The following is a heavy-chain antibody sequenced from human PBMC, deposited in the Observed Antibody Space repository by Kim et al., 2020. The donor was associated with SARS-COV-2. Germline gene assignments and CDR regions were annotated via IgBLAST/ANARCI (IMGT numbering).Heavy chain of an antibody. CDR2: IIPIFGTA. V-gene: IGHV1-69*13. J-gene: IGHJ4*02. CDR3: AVSPHAVVVTAQFDY. Sequence: SVKVSCKASGGTFSSYAISWVRQAPGQGLEWMGGIIPIFGTANYAQKFQGRVTITADESTSTAYMELSSLRSEDTAVYYCAVSPHAVVVTAQFDYWGQGTLVTVSS. CDR1: GGTFSSYA. D-gene: IGHD2-21*02.